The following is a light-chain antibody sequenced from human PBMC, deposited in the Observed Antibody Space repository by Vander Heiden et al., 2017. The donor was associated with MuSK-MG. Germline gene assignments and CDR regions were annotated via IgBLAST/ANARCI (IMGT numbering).Light chain of an antibody. V-gene: IGKV1-5*03. J-gene: IGKJ2*01. CDR2: QAP. CDR3: QQYNGFYT. Sequence: DIQMTQSPSTLSASEGDRVTITCRASQSVGNFLAWYQQKPGKAPKLLIYQAPSLESGVPSRFSGSGYGTEFTLTISSLQPDDSATYYCQQYNGFYTFGQGTKLEIK. CDR1: QSVGNF.